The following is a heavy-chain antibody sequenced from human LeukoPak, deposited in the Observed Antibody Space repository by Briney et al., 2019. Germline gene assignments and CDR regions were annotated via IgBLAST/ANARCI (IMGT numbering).Heavy chain of an antibody. CDR3: ARASDSSGYYFPFQH. CDR2: IYHSGST. D-gene: IGHD3-22*01. Sequence: PSQTLSLTCAVSGGSISSGGYSWSWIRQPPGKGLEWIGYIYHSGSTYYNPSLKSRVTISVDRSKNQFSLKLSSVTAADTAVYYCARASDSSGYYFPFQHWGQGTLVTVSS. CDR1: GGSISSGGYS. V-gene: IGHV4-30-2*01. J-gene: IGHJ1*01.